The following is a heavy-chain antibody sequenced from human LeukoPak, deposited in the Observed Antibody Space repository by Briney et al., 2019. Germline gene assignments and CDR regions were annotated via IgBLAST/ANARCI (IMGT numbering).Heavy chain of an antibody. CDR1: GFTFSSYE. J-gene: IGHJ4*02. CDR3: ARDVRRGLFDY. V-gene: IGHV3-48*03. CDR2: ISSSGSTI. Sequence: GGSLRLSCAASGFTFSSYEMNWVRQAPGKGLEWVSYISSSGSTIYYADSVKGRFTISRDNAKNSLYLQMNSLRAEDTAVYYCARDVRRGLFDYWGQGTLVTVSS.